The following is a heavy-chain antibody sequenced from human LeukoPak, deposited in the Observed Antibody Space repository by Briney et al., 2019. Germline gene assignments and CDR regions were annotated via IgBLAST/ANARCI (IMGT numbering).Heavy chain of an antibody. Sequence: GASVKVSCKAPGYTFTGYYMHWVRQAPGQGLEWMGWINPNSGGTNYAQKFQGRVTMTRDTSISTAYMELSRLRSDDTAVYYCARIFPPDDYGDYWGQGTLVTVSS. V-gene: IGHV1-2*02. CDR2: INPNSGGT. J-gene: IGHJ4*02. CDR3: ARIFPPDDYGDY. D-gene: IGHD3-3*01. CDR1: GYTFTGYY.